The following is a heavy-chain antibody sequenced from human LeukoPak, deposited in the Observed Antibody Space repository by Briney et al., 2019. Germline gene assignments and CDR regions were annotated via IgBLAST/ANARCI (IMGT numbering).Heavy chain of an antibody. CDR1: GFTFSSYA. V-gene: IGHV3-30*04. D-gene: IGHD4-17*01. CDR3: AREGGDYGDFVGMFYFDY. CDR2: ISYDGSNK. J-gene: IGHJ4*02. Sequence: GGSLRLSCAASGFTFSSYAMHWVRQAPGKGLGWVAVISYDGSNKYYADSVKGRFTISRDNSRNTLYLQMNSLRAKDTAVYYCAREGGDYGDFVGMFYFDYWGQGTLVTVSS.